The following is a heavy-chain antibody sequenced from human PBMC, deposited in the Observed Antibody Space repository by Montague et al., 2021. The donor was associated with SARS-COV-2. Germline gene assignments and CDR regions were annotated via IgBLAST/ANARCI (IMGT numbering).Heavy chain of an antibody. CDR1: GGSISSSSCY. V-gene: IGHV4-39*01. CDR3: ASHGYYESYDAFDI. J-gene: IGHJ3*02. D-gene: IGHD3-22*01. Sequence: SETLSLTCTVSGGSISSSSCYWVWLRQPPGKGLVWIGSINWTGSTYYNPSLKGTVSIDVDTYKNPFSLRLSSVTAADTSVYYCASHGYYESYDAFDIWGQGTMVTVSS. CDR2: INWTGST.